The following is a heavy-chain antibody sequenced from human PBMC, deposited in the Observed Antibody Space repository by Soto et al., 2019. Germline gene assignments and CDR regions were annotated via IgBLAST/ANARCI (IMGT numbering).Heavy chain of an antibody. J-gene: IGHJ5*02. CDR2: ISHDGNKE. CDR3: AKAGFTIFGDGFDP. Sequence: QEQLVESGGGVVQPGSSRRLSCAASGFAFRSYGMHWVRQAPGKGLEWVALISHDGNKEYYAESVKGRFTISRDNSENTLFLRMNSLTPDDSAVYFCAKAGFTIFGDGFDPWGQGTRVTVSS. V-gene: IGHV3-30*18. CDR1: GFAFRSYG. D-gene: IGHD3-3*01.